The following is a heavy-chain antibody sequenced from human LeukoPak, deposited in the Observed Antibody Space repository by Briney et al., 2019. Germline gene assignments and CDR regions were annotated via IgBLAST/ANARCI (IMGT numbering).Heavy chain of an antibody. CDR1: GFTFSDYY. D-gene: IGHD6-13*01. J-gene: IGHJ4*02. Sequence: GGSLRLSCEASGFTFSDYYMTWIRQAPGKGLEWVSYISSSGSTIYYGDSVKGRFTISRDNAKNSLYLQMNSLRADDTAVYYCAKGRGSSWYGEDYWGQGTLVPSPQ. V-gene: IGHV3-11*01. CDR2: ISSSGSTI. CDR3: AKGRGSSWYGEDY.